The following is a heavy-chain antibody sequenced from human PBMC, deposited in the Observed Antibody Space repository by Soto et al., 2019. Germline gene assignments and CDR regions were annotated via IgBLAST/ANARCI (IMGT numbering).Heavy chain of an antibody. V-gene: IGHV3-23*01. J-gene: IGHJ1*01. CDR1: GFTFSSYA. CDR2: ISGSGGST. D-gene: IGHD2-15*01. CDR3: AKDHRYCSGGSCYPEYFQH. Sequence: EVQLLESGGGLVQPGGSLRLSCAASGFTFSSYAMSWVRQAPGKGLEWVSAISGSGGSTYYADSVKGRFTISRDNSKNTLYLQMNRLRAEDTAVYYCAKDHRYCSGGSCYPEYFQHWGQGTLVTVSS.